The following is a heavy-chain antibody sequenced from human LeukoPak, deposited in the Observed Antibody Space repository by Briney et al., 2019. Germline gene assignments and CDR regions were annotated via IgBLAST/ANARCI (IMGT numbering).Heavy chain of an antibody. V-gene: IGHV4-39*01. CDR2: IYYSGST. CDR1: GGSISSSSYY. J-gene: IGHJ4*02. CDR3: AKAARIAAAAPLDY. Sequence: SETLSLTCTVSGGSISSSSYYWGWIRQPPGKGLEWIGSIYYSGSTYYNPSLKSRVTISVDTSKNQFSLKLSSVTAADTAVYYCAKAARIAAAAPLDYWGQGTLVTVSS. D-gene: IGHD6-13*01.